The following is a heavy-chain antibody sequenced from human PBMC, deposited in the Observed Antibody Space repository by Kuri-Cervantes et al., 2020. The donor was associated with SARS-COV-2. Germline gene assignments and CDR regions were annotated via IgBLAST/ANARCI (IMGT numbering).Heavy chain of an antibody. CDR2: INPNSGGT. J-gene: IGHJ6*03. CDR3: ARDRSTITIFGVVVYYYYMDV. Sequence: ASVKVSCKASGYTFTRQYLHWVRQAPGQGLEWMGWINPNSGGTNYAQKLQGRVTMTTDTSTSTAYMELRSLRSDDTAVYYCARDRSTITIFGVVVYYYYMDVWGKGTTVTVSS. CDR1: GYTFTRQY. V-gene: IGHV1-2*02. D-gene: IGHD3-3*01.